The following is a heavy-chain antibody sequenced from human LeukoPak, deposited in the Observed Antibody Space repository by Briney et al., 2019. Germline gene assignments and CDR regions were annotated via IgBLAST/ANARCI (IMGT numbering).Heavy chain of an antibody. J-gene: IGHJ4*02. D-gene: IGHD6-19*01. CDR2: ISYDGSNK. CDR3: ASGLASNFDY. CDR1: GFTFSSYA. V-gene: IGHV3-30-3*01. Sequence: GGSLRLSCAASGFTFSSYAMHWVRQAPGKGLEWVAVISYDGSNKYYADSVKGRFTISRDNAKNSLYLQMNSLRAEDTAVYYCASGLASNFDYWGQGTLVTVSS.